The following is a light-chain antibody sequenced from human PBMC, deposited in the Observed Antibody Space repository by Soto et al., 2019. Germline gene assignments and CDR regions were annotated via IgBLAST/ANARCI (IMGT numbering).Light chain of an antibody. Sequence: ENVLTQSPGTLSLYPGERATLSCWASHSVTNNYIAWYQQKPGQAPRLLIFGASDRATGIPDRFSGGGSGTYFTLTISRLEPEDFAVYYCQQYGSSPRTFGQGTKLEIK. J-gene: IGKJ2*02. V-gene: IGKV3-20*01. CDR3: QQYGSSPRT. CDR2: GAS. CDR1: HSVTNNY.